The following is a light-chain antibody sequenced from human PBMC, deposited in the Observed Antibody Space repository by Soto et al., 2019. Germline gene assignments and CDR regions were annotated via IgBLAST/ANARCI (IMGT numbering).Light chain of an antibody. CDR1: QSVSSSS. CDR3: QQYGSSPYT. V-gene: IGKV3-20*01. Sequence: EIVLTQSPGTLSLSPGERATLSCRASQSVSSSSLAWYQQKPGQAPRLLIYGASSRATGIPDRFSGSGSGTEFTITISRLEPEDFVVFYCQQYGSSPYTFGQGTKLEIK. CDR2: GAS. J-gene: IGKJ2*01.